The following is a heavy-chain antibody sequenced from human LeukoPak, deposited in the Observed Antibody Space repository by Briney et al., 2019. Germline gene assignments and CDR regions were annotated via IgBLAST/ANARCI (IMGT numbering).Heavy chain of an antibody. Sequence: GGSLRLSCAASGFTFSSYSMNWVRQAPGKGLEWVSSISSSSSYIYYADSVKGRFTISRDNAKNSLYLQMNSLRAEDTAVYYCASIADTAKATPFDYWGQGTLVTVSS. V-gene: IGHV3-21*01. D-gene: IGHD5-18*01. J-gene: IGHJ4*02. CDR2: ISSSSSYI. CDR3: ASIADTAKATPFDY. CDR1: GFTFSSYS.